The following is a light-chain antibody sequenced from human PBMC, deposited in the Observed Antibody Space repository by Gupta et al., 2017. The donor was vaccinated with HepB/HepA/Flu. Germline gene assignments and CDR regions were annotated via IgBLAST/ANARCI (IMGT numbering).Light chain of an antibody. J-gene: IGKJ5*01. Sequence: DIQMTQSPSSLSASVGDRVTITCRASQNINSFLNWFHQKPGKAPKLLIYAVSNLRSGVPSRFIGSRSGTDFTLTINKLQPEDFATYYYQQSYTTPITFGKGTRLEI. CDR2: AVS. CDR3: QQSYTTPIT. V-gene: IGKV1-39*01. CDR1: QNINSF.